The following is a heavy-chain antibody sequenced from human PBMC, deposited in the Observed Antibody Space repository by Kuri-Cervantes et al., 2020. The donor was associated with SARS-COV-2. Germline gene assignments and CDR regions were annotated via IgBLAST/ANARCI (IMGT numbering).Heavy chain of an antibody. Sequence: GGSLRLSCAASGFSFSTHGMHWVRQAPGKGLEWVAVITHGGARTHYADSVRGRFTVSRDTSKNTLFLQMNSLRAEDTAVYYCAKVRVARYTYGYGFDYWGQGTLVTVSS. V-gene: IGHV3-30*18. CDR3: AKVRVARYTYGYGFDY. J-gene: IGHJ4*02. CDR2: ITHGGART. D-gene: IGHD5-18*01. CDR1: GFSFSTHG.